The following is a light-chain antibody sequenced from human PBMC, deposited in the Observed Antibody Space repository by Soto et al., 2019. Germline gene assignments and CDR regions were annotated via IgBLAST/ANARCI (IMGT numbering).Light chain of an antibody. Sequence: DVQMTQSPSSLSASVGDRVTITCRASQGIRNYVALYQQKPGKAPKLLISGASTLQSGVPSRFSGSGSGTDFTLTINSLQPEDVATYYCQKYNIAPWTFGHGTKVDIK. CDR1: QGIRNY. CDR3: QKYNIAPWT. CDR2: GAS. V-gene: IGKV1-27*01. J-gene: IGKJ1*01.